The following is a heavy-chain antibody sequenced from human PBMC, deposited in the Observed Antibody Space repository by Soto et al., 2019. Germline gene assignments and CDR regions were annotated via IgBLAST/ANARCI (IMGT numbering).Heavy chain of an antibody. CDR1: GFPFSSYA. D-gene: IGHD5-18*01. CDR3: AKMTSDSYGRNYGMDV. Sequence: ESGGGLVQPGGSLRLSCAGSGFPFSSYAMSWVRQAPEKGLEWVSALRDSGVSPYYADSVKGRFTISRDNSKNTLYLQMDSLRVEDTALYSCAKMTSDSYGRNYGMDVWGQGTTVTVSS. J-gene: IGHJ6*02. V-gene: IGHV3-23*01. CDR2: LRDSGVSP.